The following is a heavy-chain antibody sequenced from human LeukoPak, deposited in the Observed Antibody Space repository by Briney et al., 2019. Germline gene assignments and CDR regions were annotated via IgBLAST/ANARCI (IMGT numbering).Heavy chain of an antibody. CDR1: GGSISSSSYY. Sequence: PSETLSLTCTVSGGSISSSSYYWGWIRQPPGKGLEWIGSIYYSGSTYYNPSLKSRVTISVDTSKNQFSLKLSSVTAADTAVYYCARGHGGTRIFDYWGQGTLVTVSS. D-gene: IGHD2-8*01. V-gene: IGHV4-39*07. J-gene: IGHJ4*02. CDR2: IYYSGST. CDR3: ARGHGGTRIFDY.